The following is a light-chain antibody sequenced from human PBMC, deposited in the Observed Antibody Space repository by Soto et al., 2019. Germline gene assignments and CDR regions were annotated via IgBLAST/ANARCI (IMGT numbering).Light chain of an antibody. V-gene: IGKV3-15*01. CDR2: GAF. J-gene: IGKJ4*01. CDR3: QQYKNWPPLT. CDR1: QSVSYN. Sequence: EIVMTQSPATLSVSPGETATLSCRASQSVSYNLAWYQQKPGQGPRLLIYGAFTRATGIPARFSGSGSGTEFTLTIGRLQSEDFGVYYCQQYKNWPPLTFGGGTKVESK.